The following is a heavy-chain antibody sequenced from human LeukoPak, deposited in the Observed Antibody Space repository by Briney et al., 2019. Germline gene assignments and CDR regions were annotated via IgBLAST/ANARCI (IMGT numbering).Heavy chain of an antibody. CDR1: GASISSSTYY. D-gene: IGHD7-27*01. CDR3: ARTSGPRGAFDI. V-gene: IGHV4-39*01. CDR2: IYYSGST. J-gene: IGHJ3*02. Sequence: SETLSLTCTVSGASISSSTYYWGWIRQPPGKGLDWLGSIYYSGSTYYNPSLKSRVTISVDTSKNQFSLKLSSVTAADTAVYYCARTSGPRGAFDIWGQGTMVTASS.